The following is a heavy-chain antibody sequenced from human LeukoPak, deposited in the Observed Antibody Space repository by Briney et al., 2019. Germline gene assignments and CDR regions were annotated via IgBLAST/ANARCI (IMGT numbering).Heavy chain of an antibody. V-gene: IGHV1-2*02. Sequence: ASVKVSCKASGYSFTDYYIHWVRQAPGQGLEWMGWINPNSGGTNYAQKFQGRVTMTRDTSISTAYMELSSLRSDDTAVYYCAREYYYESSDYYVVLSGAFDIWGQGTMVTVSS. CDR2: INPNSGGT. CDR3: AREYYYESSDYYVVLSGAFDI. J-gene: IGHJ3*02. CDR1: GYSFTDYY. D-gene: IGHD3-22*01.